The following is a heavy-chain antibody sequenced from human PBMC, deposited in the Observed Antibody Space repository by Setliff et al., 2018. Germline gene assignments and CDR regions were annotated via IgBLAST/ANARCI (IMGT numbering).Heavy chain of an antibody. J-gene: IGHJ4*02. CDR1: CYTFTNYG. CDR3: ARGPLDFVVVPAAAKFDS. V-gene: IGHV1-18*01. CDR2: ISA. D-gene: IGHD2-2*01. Sequence: ASVKVSCKASCYTFTNYGINWVRQAPGQGLEWMGWISAYAQKFQGRVTMTADTPTSTAYMELRSLTSDDTAVYYCARGPLDFVVVPAAAKFDSWGQGTLVTVSS.